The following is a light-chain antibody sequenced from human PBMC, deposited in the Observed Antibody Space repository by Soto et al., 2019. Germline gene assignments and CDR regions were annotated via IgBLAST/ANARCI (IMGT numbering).Light chain of an antibody. V-gene: IGLV2-14*03. CDR2: DVS. CDR3: SSYTTSNTRQIV. Sequence: QSALTQPASVSGSPGQSITISCTGTSSDVGGYNYVSWYQHHPGKAPKLMIFDVSNRPSGVSNRFSGSKSGNTASLTISWLQPEYEADYYCSSYTTSNTRQIVFGTGTKLTVL. CDR1: SSDVGGYNY. J-gene: IGLJ1*01.